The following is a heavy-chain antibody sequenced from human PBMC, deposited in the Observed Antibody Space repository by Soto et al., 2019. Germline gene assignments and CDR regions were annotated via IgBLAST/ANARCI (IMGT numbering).Heavy chain of an antibody. Sequence: PGESLKISCKGSGYIFTNYWSGWVLHMPGKCLECIGIVYPFYSDSRYSPSFQGRVTISADNASITSYLHCDILKACDTAIYCCARHMTAAGKSYKWFDPWGQGTLVTVST. D-gene: IGHD6-13*01. V-gene: IGHV5-51*01. CDR2: VYPFYSDS. CDR1: GYIFTNYW. J-gene: IGHJ5*02. CDR3: ARHMTAAGKSYKWFDP.